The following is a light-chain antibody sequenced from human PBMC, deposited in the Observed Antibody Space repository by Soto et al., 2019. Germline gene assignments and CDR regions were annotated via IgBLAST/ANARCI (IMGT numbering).Light chain of an antibody. V-gene: IGLV2-14*01. J-gene: IGLJ1*01. Sequence: QSALTQPASVSGSPGQSITISCTGTSSDIGAYNSVSWYQQHPGKAPKLMIYEVSNRPSGVSNRSSASKSGNTASLTISGLQAEDEDDYYGSSRTTSSPYVFGAGTKVTVL. CDR3: SSRTTSSPYV. CDR1: SSDIGAYNS. CDR2: EVS.